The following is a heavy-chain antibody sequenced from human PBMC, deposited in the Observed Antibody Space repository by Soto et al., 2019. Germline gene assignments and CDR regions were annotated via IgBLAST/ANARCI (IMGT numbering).Heavy chain of an antibody. CDR1: GFTFSSYA. Sequence: GGSLRLSCAASGFTFSSYAMSWVRQAPGKGLEWVSYISGGGGSTYYADSVKGRFTISRDNAKKTLYLQMNSLRAEDTAVYYCAKAVTGTTRWFDPWGQGTLVTVSS. V-gene: IGHV3-23*01. J-gene: IGHJ5*02. D-gene: IGHD1-20*01. CDR3: AKAVTGTTRWFDP. CDR2: ISGGGGST.